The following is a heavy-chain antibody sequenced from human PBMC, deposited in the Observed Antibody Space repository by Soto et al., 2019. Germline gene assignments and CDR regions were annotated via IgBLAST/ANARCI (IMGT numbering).Heavy chain of an antibody. J-gene: IGHJ6*02. V-gene: IGHV4-30-4*01. CDR1: GGSISRGDYY. CDR3: ASGYCSGGSCYDYYYYYGMDV. D-gene: IGHD2-15*01. CDR2: IYYSGST. Sequence: QVQLQESGPGLVKPSQTLSLTCTVSGGSISRGDYYWSWIRQPPGKGLEWIGYIYYSGSTYYNPSLKSRVTISVDTSKNQFSLKLSSVTAADTAVYYCASGYCSGGSCYDYYYYYGMDVWGQGTTVTVSS.